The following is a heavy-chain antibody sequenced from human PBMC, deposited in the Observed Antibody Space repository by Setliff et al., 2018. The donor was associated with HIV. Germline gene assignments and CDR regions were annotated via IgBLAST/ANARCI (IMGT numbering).Heavy chain of an antibody. Sequence: SETLSLTCGVSGASISSSPYYWAWIRQPPGKGLEWIATISYSGSTHYNLALMSRVTISMDTSRNQFSVKLSSVTAAGTAIYYCATLNFPLNWFDPWGQGTPVTVSS. V-gene: IGHV4-39*01. CDR1: GASISSSPYY. J-gene: IGHJ5*02. CDR2: ISYSGST. CDR3: ATLNFPLNWFDP.